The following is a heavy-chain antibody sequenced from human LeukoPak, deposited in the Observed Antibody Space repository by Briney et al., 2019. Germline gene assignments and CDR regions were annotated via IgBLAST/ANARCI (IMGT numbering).Heavy chain of an antibody. Sequence: GGSVRLSCAASGFIFSSYTMNWVRQAPGKGLEGGSSISGSSSYIFYTDSVRGRFTISGDNGNNSLYLQMNSLRADETAVYYCASYYSISSGDYWGQGTLVNVPS. CDR2: ISGSSSYI. CDR3: ASYYSISSGDY. CDR1: GFIFSSYT. D-gene: IGHD6-6*01. J-gene: IGHJ4*02. V-gene: IGHV3-21*01.